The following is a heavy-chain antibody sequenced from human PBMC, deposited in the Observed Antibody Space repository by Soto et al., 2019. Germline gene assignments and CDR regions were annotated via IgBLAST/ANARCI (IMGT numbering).Heavy chain of an antibody. J-gene: IGHJ4*02. Sequence: GGSLRLSCAASGFTFSSYWMSWVRQAPGKGLEWVANIKQDGSEKYYVDSVKGRFTISRDNAKNSLYLQMNSLRAEDTAVYYCARDGYCSGGSCYDRTFDYWGQGTLVTVSS. CDR3: ARDGYCSGGSCYDRTFDY. CDR1: GFTFSSYW. V-gene: IGHV3-7*01. D-gene: IGHD2-15*01. CDR2: IKQDGSEK.